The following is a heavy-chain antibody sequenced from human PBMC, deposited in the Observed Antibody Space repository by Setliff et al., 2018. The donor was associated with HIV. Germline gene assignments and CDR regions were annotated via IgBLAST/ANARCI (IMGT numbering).Heavy chain of an antibody. CDR3: AREPATYNGYNWDYYGTDL. V-gene: IGHV4-4*09. CDR1: GGSITYYY. D-gene: IGHD5-12*01. CDR2: IYTSGST. Sequence: KASETLSLTCTVSGGSITYYYWSWVRQPPGKGLEWIGYIYTSGSTTYNPSLKSRLTISIDTSKNRFSLKLKSVTAADTAVYYCAREPATYNGYNWDYYGTDLWGQGTTVTVSS. J-gene: IGHJ6*02.